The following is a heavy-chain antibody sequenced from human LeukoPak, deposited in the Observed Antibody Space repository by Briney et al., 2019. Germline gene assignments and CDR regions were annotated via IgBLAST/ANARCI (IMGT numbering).Heavy chain of an antibody. CDR1: GGSLSGDY. CDR3: RGGRHSKIVLVPSAMRGNAFEI. J-gene: IGHJ3*02. D-gene: IGHD2-2*01. CDR2: INLSGRT. V-gene: IGHV4-34*01. Sequence: PSETLSLTCAHSGGSLSGDYWSWIRQPPGKGREWIGEINLSGRTNYNPPLKSRVTTSVDTSTNQSSLNLRSVTAAASTVHSCRGGRHSKIVLVPSAMRGNAFEIWGQVTMVTVSS.